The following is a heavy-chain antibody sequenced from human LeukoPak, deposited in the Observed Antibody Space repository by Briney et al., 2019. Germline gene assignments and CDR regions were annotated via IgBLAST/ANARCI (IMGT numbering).Heavy chain of an antibody. Sequence: GGSLRLSCAASGFTFSSYAMSWVRQAPGKGLEWVSVISGSGGSTYYADSMKGRFTISRDNSKNTLYLQMNSLRAEDTAVYYCAGHHQAYSRTYWGQGTLVTVSS. CDR1: GFTFSSYA. J-gene: IGHJ4*02. V-gene: IGHV3-23*01. D-gene: IGHD6-13*01. CDR3: AGHHQAYSRTY. CDR2: ISGSGGST.